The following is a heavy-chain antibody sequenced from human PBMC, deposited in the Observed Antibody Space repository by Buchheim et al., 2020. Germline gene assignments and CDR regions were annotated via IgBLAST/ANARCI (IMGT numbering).Heavy chain of an antibody. CDR3: ARGVITFGGVIAHPYGMDV. V-gene: IGHV1-46*03. Sequence: QVQLVQSGAEVKKPGASVKVSCKASGYTFTSYYMHWVRQAPGQGLEWMGIINPSGGSTSYAQKFQGRVTMTRDTSTSTGYMELSSLRSEDTAVYYCARGVITFGGVIAHPYGMDVWGQGTT. CDR2: INPSGGST. D-gene: IGHD3-16*02. J-gene: IGHJ6*02. CDR1: GYTFTSYY.